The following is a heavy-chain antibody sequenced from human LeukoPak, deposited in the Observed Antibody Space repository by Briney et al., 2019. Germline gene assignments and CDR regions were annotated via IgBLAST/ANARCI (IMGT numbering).Heavy chain of an antibody. CDR3: ARLMFGELFRAGYYYYMDV. J-gene: IGHJ6*03. D-gene: IGHD3-10*02. CDR1: GGSISSSSYY. CDR2: IYYSGST. V-gene: IGHV4-39*07. Sequence: SETLSLTCTVSGGSISSSSYYWGWIRQPPGKGLEWIGSIYYSGSTYYNPSLKSRVTISVDTSKNQFSLKLSSVTAADTAVYYCARLMFGELFRAGYYYYMDVWGKGTTVTISS.